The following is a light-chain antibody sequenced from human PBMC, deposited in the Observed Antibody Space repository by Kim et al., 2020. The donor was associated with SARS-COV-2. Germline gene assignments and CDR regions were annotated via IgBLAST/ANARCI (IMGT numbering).Light chain of an antibody. J-gene: IGLJ2*01. CDR3: QVWDSSPVV. Sequence: VAVGQTARITCGGNNIGSKNVNWYQQKPGQAPVLVIYRDGDRPSGIPERFSGSNSGNTATLTISRAQAGDEADYYCQVWDSSPVVFGGGTQLTVL. CDR2: RDG. V-gene: IGLV3-9*01. CDR1: NIGSKN.